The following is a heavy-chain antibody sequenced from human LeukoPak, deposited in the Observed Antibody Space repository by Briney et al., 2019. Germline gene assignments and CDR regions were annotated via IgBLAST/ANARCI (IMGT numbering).Heavy chain of an antibody. J-gene: IGHJ4*02. V-gene: IGHV3-23*01. D-gene: IGHD3-22*01. CDR3: AKGMYYDSSGYPN. Sequence: GGSLRLSCAASGFTFSSYATSWVRQAPGKGLEWVSAISGSGGSTYYADSVKGRFTISRDNSKNTLYLQMNSLRAEDTAVYYCAKGMYYDSSGYPNWGQGTLVTVSS. CDR1: GFTFSSYA. CDR2: ISGSGGST.